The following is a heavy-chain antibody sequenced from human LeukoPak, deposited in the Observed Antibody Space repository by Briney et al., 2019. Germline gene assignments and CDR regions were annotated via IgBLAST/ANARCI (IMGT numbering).Heavy chain of an antibody. J-gene: IGHJ6*04. D-gene: IGHD5-12*01. V-gene: IGHV3-33*01. CDR3: ARERRVATKRDYYGMDV. CDR1: GFTFSSYG. Sequence: PGGSLRLSCAASGFTFSSYGMHWVRQAPGKGLEWVAVIWYDGSNKYYADSVKGRFTISRDNSKNTLYLQMNSLRAEDTAVYYCARERRVATKRDYYGMDVWGKGTTVTVSS. CDR2: IWYDGSNK.